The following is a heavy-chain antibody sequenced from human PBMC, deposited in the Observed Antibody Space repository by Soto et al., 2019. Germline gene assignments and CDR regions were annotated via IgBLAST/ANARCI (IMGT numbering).Heavy chain of an antibody. CDR3: ARNGQVWSTYPYFDY. V-gene: IGHV6-1*01. CDR2: TYYRSKWYN. J-gene: IGHJ4*02. Sequence: SQTLSLTCAISGDSVSTNGAAWNWIRQSPSRGLEWLGRTYYRSKWYNDYAVSVKSRITINPDTSKSQFSLQLDSVTPEDTAVYYCARNGQVWSTYPYFDYWGQGTLVTVSS. D-gene: IGHD3-3*01. CDR1: GDSVSTNGAA.